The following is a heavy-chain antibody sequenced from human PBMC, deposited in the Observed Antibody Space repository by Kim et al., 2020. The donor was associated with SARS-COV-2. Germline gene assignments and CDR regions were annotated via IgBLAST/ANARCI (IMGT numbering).Heavy chain of an antibody. D-gene: IGHD3-10*01. V-gene: IGHV3-30-3*01. Sequence: GGSLRLSCAGSGFTFISYALHWVRQAPGKGLEWVAVISYDGSNKYYADSVKGRFTISRDNSKNTLYLQMNRLRAEDTAVYYCARDEDYGSGTYYTPSIDYWGQGTLVTVSS. CDR3: ARDEDYGSGTYYTPSIDY. J-gene: IGHJ4*02. CDR2: ISYDGSNK. CDR1: GFTFISYA.